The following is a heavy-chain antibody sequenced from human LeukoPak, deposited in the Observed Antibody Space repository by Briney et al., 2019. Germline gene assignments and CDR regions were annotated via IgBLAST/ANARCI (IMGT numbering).Heavy chain of an antibody. CDR1: GYTFTSYY. Sequence: ASVKVSCKASGYTFTSYYMHWVRQAPGQGLEWMGWISAYNGNTNYAQKLQGRVTMTTDTSTSTAYMELRSLRSDDTAVYYCARESLAARVDYWGQGTLVTVSS. D-gene: IGHD6-6*01. J-gene: IGHJ4*02. V-gene: IGHV1-18*04. CDR2: ISAYNGNT. CDR3: ARESLAARVDY.